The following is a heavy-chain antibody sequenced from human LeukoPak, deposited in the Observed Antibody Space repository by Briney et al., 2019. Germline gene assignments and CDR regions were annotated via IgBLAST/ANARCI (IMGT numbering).Heavy chain of an antibody. Sequence: ASVKVSCKASGYTFTSYDINWVRQATGQGLEWMGWMNPNSGNTGYAQKFQGRVTMTRDTSISTAYMELSRLRSDDTAVYYCARDRGPYYYYYMDVWGKGTTVTVSS. CDR2: MNPNSGNT. CDR1: GYTFTSYD. V-gene: IGHV1-8*01. CDR3: ARDRGPYYYYYMDV. J-gene: IGHJ6*03. D-gene: IGHD5-24*01.